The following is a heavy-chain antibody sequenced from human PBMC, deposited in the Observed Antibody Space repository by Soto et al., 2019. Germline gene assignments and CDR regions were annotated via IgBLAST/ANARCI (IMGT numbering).Heavy chain of an antibody. CDR2: IYHTGST. Sequence: QVQLQESGPGLVKPSGTLSLTCAVSGGSISSNNWWSWFRQPPGKGLKWIGEIYHTGSTNYNPSRRSRATIAVDKSKNAFSLQLSSVPAADTAVYYCVRSSRYPYDSSEGNVEYCGQGTLVTVSS. D-gene: IGHD3-22*01. J-gene: IGHJ4*02. CDR3: VRSSRYPYDSSEGNVEY. V-gene: IGHV4-4*02. CDR1: GGSISSNNW.